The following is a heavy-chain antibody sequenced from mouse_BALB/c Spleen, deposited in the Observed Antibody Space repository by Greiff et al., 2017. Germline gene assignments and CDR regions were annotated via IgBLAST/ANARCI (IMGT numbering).Heavy chain of an antibody. J-gene: IGHJ2*01. Sequence: EVKLMESGGGLVKPGGSLKLSCAASGFTFSDYYMYWVRQTPEKRLEWVATISDGGSYTYYPDSVKGRFTISRDNAKNNLYLQMSNLKSEDTAMYYCAGDETARAAYWGQGTTLTVSS. CDR3: AGDETARAAY. V-gene: IGHV5-4*02. D-gene: IGHD3-2*01. CDR2: ISDGGSYT. CDR1: GFTFSDYY.